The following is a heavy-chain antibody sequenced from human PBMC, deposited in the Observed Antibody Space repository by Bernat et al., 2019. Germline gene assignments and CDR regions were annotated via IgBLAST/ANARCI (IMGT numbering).Heavy chain of an antibody. J-gene: IGHJ6*02. CDR1: GFTFSSYW. Sequence: EVQLVESGGGLVQPGGSLRLSCAASGFTFSSYWMSWVRQAPGKGLEWVANIKQDGSGKYYVDAVKDQCTIARDNAKNSLYLQMNSLRAEDTAVYYCAREWGRYDFWRGYWDYYYYGMDVWGQGTTVTVT. CDR3: AREWGRYDFWRGYWDYYYYGMDV. D-gene: IGHD3-3*01. CDR2: IKQDGSGK. V-gene: IGHV3-7*03.